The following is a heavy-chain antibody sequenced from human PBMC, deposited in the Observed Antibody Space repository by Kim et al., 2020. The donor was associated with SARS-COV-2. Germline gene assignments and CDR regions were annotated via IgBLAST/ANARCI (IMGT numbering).Heavy chain of an antibody. J-gene: IGHJ4*02. CDR1: GGPISTYY. D-gene: IGHD6-19*01. Sequence: SETLSLTCTVSGGPISTYYWNWIRQTPGKGLEWIGYVFYTGSTSYNPSLKSRVTISVDTSENQFSLELKSVTAADSGVYYCARAPRGWEWLAFEYWGQGAPVAVS. CDR3: ARAPRGWEWLAFEY. CDR2: VFYTGST. V-gene: IGHV4-59*01.